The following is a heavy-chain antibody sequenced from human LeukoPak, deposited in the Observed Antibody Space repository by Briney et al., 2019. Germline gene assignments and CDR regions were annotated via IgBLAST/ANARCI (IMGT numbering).Heavy chain of an antibody. CDR3: ARDGAYYYYGMDV. CDR1: GGSISSYY. D-gene: IGHD3-10*01. CDR2: IYYSGST. V-gene: IGHV4-59*01. J-gene: IGHJ6*02. Sequence: SETLSLTRTVSGGSISSYYWSWIRQPPGKGLEWIGYIYYSGSTNYNPSLKSRVTISVDTSKNQFSLKLSSVTAADTAVYYCARDGAYYYYGMDVWGQGTTVTVSS.